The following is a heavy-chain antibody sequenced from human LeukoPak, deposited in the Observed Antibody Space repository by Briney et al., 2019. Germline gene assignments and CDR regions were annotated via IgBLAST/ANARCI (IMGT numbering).Heavy chain of an antibody. V-gene: IGHV5-51*01. J-gene: IGHJ3*02. CDR1: GYSFTSYW. Sequence: GESLKISCKGSGYSFTSYWIGWVRQMPGKGLEWMGIIYPGDSDTRYSPSFQGQVTISADKSISTAYLQWSSLKASDTAMYYCARQSYCSGGSCCSAFDIWGQGTMVTVSS. D-gene: IGHD2-15*01. CDR2: IYPGDSDT. CDR3: ARQSYCSGGSCCSAFDI.